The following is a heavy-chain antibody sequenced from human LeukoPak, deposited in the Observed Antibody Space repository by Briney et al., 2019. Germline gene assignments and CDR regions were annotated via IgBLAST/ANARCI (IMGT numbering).Heavy chain of an antibody. CDR1: GFTFSSSW. D-gene: IGHD1-14*01. CDR3: ARGYGGNHK. Sequence: GSLRLSCAASGFTFSSSWMSWVRQAPGKGLEWVANIKSDGSETNYVDSVKGRFTVSRDNAKNSLYLQINSLRAEDTAVYYCARGYGGNHKWGQGTLVTVSS. V-gene: IGHV3-7*01. J-gene: IGHJ4*02. CDR2: IKSDGSET.